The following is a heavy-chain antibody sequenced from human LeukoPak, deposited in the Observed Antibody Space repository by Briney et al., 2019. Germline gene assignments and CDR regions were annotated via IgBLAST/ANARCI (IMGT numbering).Heavy chain of an antibody. J-gene: IGHJ1*01. Sequence: GGSLRLSCAASGFTFSSYAMSWVRQAPGKGLEWVSAISGSGDSTYYGDSVKGRFTISRDNSKNTLYLQMNSLRAEDTAVYYCAKDAKYYDSSGYYKLAEYFQHWGQGTLVTVSS. CDR2: ISGSGDST. V-gene: IGHV3-23*01. D-gene: IGHD3-22*01. CDR1: GFTFSSYA. CDR3: AKDAKYYDSSGYYKLAEYFQH.